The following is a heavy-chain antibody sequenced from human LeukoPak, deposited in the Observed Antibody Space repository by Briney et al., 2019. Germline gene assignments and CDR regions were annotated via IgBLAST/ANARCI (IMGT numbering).Heavy chain of an antibody. CDR3: ARAVVVVPAAICWFDP. Sequence: ASVKVSCKASGYTFTGYYMHWVRQAPGQGLEWMGWISAYNGNTNYAQKLQGRVTMTTDTSTSTAYMELRSLRSDDTAVYYCARAVVVVPAAICWFDPWGQGTLVTVSS. V-gene: IGHV1-18*04. CDR1: GYTFTGYY. CDR2: ISAYNGNT. J-gene: IGHJ5*02. D-gene: IGHD2-2*01.